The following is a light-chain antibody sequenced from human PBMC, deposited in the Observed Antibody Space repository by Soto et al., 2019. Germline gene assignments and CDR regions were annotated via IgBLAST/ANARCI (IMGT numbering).Light chain of an antibody. V-gene: IGKV3-11*01. CDR2: DVS. Sequence: EIVLTQSPATLSLSPGERATLSCRASQSVGTYLAWYQHKLGQAPRLLVYDVSNRATGIPARFSGSGSGTDFPLTISSLEPEDCAVYYFQPRSNWPQTFGQGTKVEIK. CDR3: QPRSNWPQT. J-gene: IGKJ1*01. CDR1: QSVGTY.